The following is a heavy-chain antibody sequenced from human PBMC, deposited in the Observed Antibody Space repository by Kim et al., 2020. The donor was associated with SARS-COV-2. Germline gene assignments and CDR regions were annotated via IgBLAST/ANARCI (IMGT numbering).Heavy chain of an antibody. J-gene: IGHJ5*02. CDR1: GGSVSSGSYY. Sequence: SETLSLTCTVSGGSVSSGSYYWSWIRQPPGKGLEWIGYIYYSGSTNYNPSLKSRVTISVDTSKNQFSLKLSSVTAADTAVYYCARAVTGWLRINWFDPWGQGTLVTVSS. D-gene: IGHD5-12*01. V-gene: IGHV4-61*01. CDR2: IYYSGST. CDR3: ARAVTGWLRINWFDP.